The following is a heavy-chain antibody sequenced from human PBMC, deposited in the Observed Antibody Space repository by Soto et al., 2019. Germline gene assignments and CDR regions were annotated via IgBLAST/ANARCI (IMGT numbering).Heavy chain of an antibody. CDR1: VFIFTNFW. V-gene: IGHV3-74*01. Sequence: PGWSLRLSCESSVFIFTNFWMHWVRQVPGKGLVWVSRIDTSGSSTSYADSVKGRFTISRDNAKNTVSLQMNSLRAEDTGVYYCAKDSWYFDLWSQGSLVTSPQ. CDR2: IDTSGSST. D-gene: IGHD6-13*01. J-gene: IGHJ4*02. CDR3: AKDSWYFDL.